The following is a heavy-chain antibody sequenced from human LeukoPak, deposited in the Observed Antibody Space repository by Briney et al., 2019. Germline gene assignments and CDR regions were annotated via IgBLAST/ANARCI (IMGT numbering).Heavy chain of an antibody. Sequence: SETLSLTCSVSGASISSHYWSWIRQPPGKGLEWIGYIHYSGSTNCNPSLKSRVTISPDTSKNQFSLKLTSVTAADTAVYYCSRAGTGFNILGAYWGQGTLVTVSS. V-gene: IGHV4-59*11. CDR2: IHYSGST. J-gene: IGHJ4*02. D-gene: IGHD1-14*01. CDR3: SRAGTGFNILGAY. CDR1: GASISSHY.